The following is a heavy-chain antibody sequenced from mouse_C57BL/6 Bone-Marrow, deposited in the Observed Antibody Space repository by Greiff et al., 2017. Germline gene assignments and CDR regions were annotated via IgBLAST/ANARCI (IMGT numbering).Heavy chain of an antibody. J-gene: IGHJ2*01. CDR2: FYPGSGSI. V-gene: IGHV1-62-2*01. CDR3: ARREGGGTVVATSYYFDY. Sequence: VQRVESGAELVKPGASVKLSCKASGYTFTEYTIHWVKQRSGQGLEWIGWFYPGSGSIKYNEKFKDKATLTADKSSSTVYMELSRLTSEDSAVYFCARREGGGTVVATSYYFDYWGQGTTLTVSS. D-gene: IGHD1-1*01. CDR1: GYTFTEYT.